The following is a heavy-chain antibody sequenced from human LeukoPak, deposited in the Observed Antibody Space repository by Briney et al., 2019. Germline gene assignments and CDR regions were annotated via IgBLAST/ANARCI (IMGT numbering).Heavy chain of an antibody. Sequence: PSENLSRTCTVSGGSISSHYWSWIRQPPGKGLEWIGYIYYSGSTNYNPSLKSRVTISVDTSKNQFSLKLSSVTAADTAVYYCARYTVTTFFDPWGQGTLVTVSS. CDR1: GGSISSHY. D-gene: IGHD4-17*01. V-gene: IGHV4-59*11. CDR2: IYYSGST. CDR3: ARYTVTTFFDP. J-gene: IGHJ5*02.